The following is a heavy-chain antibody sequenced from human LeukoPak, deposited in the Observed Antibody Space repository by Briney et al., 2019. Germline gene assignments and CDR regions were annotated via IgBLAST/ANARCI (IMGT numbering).Heavy chain of an antibody. CDR1: GYSISSGYY. Sequence: SETLSLTCAVSGYSISSGYYWGWIRQPPGKGLEWIGSIYHSGSTYYNPSLKSRVTISVDTSKSQFSLKLSSVTAADTAVYYCARLVRGVSDYWGQGTLVTVSS. CDR2: IYHSGST. V-gene: IGHV4-38-2*01. D-gene: IGHD3-10*01. J-gene: IGHJ4*02. CDR3: ARLVRGVSDY.